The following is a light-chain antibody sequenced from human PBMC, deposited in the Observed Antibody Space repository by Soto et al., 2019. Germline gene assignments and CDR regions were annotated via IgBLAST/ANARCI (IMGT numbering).Light chain of an antibody. V-gene: IGLV2-14*01. J-gene: IGLJ1*01. CDR3: SSYTSSSTRV. Sequence: QSALTQPASVSGSPGQSITISCSGTSSDVGGYKFVSWYQQHPGKAPKLMIYDVSNRPSGVSNRFSGSKSGSTASLTISGLQAEDEADYYCSSYTSSSTRVFGTGTKVTVL. CDR2: DVS. CDR1: SSDVGGYKF.